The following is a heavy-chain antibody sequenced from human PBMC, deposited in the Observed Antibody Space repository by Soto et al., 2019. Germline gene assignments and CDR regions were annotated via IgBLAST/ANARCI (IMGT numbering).Heavy chain of an antibody. J-gene: IGHJ4*02. CDR1: GDTFITDS. Sequence: QVHLVQSEAEVKKPGSSVKVSCKSSGDTFITDSVTWVRQAPGQGLEWMGGFNPLFRTPVYATKLQGRITITANESTSAANLDVTRLTSEDTAIYFCAKGVASSDWGQGTLVTVSS. CDR3: AKGVASSD. V-gene: IGHV1-69*01. D-gene: IGHD5-12*01. CDR2: FNPLFRTP.